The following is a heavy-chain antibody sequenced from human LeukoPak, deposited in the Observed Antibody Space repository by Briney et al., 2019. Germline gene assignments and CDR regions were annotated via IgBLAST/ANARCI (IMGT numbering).Heavy chain of an antibody. Sequence: ASVKVSCKASGYTFTSYAMHWVRQAPGQRLEWMGWINAGNGNTKYSQEFQGRVTITRDTSASTAYMELRSLRSDDTAVYYCARFEGYSSSSWYAFDYWGQGTLVTVSS. J-gene: IGHJ4*02. CDR1: GYTFTSYA. CDR2: INAGNGNT. CDR3: ARFEGYSSSSWYAFDY. D-gene: IGHD6-13*01. V-gene: IGHV1-3*01.